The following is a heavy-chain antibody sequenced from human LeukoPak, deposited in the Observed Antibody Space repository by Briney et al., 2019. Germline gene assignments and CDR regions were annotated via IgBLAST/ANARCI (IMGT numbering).Heavy chain of an antibody. CDR2: INHSGST. J-gene: IGHJ4*02. CDR3: ARDHRYYDFWSGYPFFDY. Sequence: PSETLSLTCAVYGGSFSGYYWGWIRQPPGKGLEWIGEINHSGSTNYNPSLKSRVTISVDTSKNQFSLKLSSVTAADTAVYYCARDHRYYDFWSGYPFFDYWGQGTLVTVSS. D-gene: IGHD3-3*01. CDR1: GGSFSGYY. V-gene: IGHV4-34*01.